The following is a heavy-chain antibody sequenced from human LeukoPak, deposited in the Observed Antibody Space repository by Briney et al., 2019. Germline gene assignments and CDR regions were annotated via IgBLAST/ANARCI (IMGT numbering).Heavy chain of an antibody. D-gene: IGHD1-26*01. CDR2: VHTSGGS. V-gene: IGHV4-4*09. J-gene: IGHJ4*02. CDR1: GASICHYY. CDR3: ARLGSYHDF. Sequence: ETPSLTCTVSGASICHYYWSWVPPTPEGRLEWMGHVHTSGGSTYYPSLKTRLTMSIDTSRSQLSLKLTSVTAADTAVYFCARLGSYHDFWGQGALVTVSS.